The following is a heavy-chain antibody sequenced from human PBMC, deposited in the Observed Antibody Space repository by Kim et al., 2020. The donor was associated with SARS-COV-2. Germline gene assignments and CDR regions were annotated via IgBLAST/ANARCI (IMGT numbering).Heavy chain of an antibody. CDR3: ARGGGYFSLDY. J-gene: IGHJ4*02. CDR2: ISSSSSTI. CDR1: GFTFSSYS. Sequence: GGSLRLSCAASGFTFSSYSMNWVRQAPGKGLEWVSYISSSSSTIYYADSVKGRFTISRDNAKNSLYLQMNSLRAEDTAVYYCARGGGYFSLDYWGQGTLVTVSS. D-gene: IGHD1-1*01. V-gene: IGHV3-48*01.